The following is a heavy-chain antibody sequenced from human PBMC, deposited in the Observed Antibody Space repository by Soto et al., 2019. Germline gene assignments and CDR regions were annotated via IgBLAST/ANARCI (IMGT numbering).Heavy chain of an antibody. V-gene: IGHV2-5*02. J-gene: IGHJ5*02. CDR1: GFSLSTSGVA. CDR3: ARRTIVVSGTRGFAWFDP. D-gene: IGHD6-19*01. Sequence: QITLKESGPTLAKPTQTLTLTCTFSGFSLSTSGVAVGWIRQPPGKALEWLALIYWDDDKRYSPSLKSTLTITKDTSKNQVVLTMTNMDPVDTATYYCARRTIVVSGTRGFAWFDPWGQGTLVTVSS. CDR2: IYWDDDK.